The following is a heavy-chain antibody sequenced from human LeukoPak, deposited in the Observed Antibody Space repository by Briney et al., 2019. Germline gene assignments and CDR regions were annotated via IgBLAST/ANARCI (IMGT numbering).Heavy chain of an antibody. CDR2: IIPIFGTA. Sequence: ASVKVSCKASGGTFSSYAISWVRQAPGQGLEWMGGIIPIFGTANYAQKLQGRVTMTTDTSTSTAYMELRSLRSDDTAVYYCARATVGFWSGYFGYWGQGTLVTVSS. V-gene: IGHV1-69*05. CDR3: ARATVGFWSGYFGY. J-gene: IGHJ4*02. CDR1: GGTFSSYA. D-gene: IGHD3-3*01.